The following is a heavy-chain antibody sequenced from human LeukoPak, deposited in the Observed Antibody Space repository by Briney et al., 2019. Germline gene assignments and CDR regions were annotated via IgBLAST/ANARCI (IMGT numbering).Heavy chain of an antibody. Sequence: PGGSLRLSCAASGFTFSSYSMNWVRQAPGKGLEWVSVIYSGGSTYYADSVKGRFTISRDNSKNTLYLQMNSLRAEDTAVYYCARARLAGAKYGMDVWGQGTTVTVSS. CDR3: ARARLAGAKYGMDV. CDR2: IYSGGST. D-gene: IGHD1-26*01. V-gene: IGHV3-66*01. CDR1: GFTFSSYS. J-gene: IGHJ6*02.